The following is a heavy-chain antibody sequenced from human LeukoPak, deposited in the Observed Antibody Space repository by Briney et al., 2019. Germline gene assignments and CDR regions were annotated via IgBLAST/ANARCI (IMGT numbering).Heavy chain of an antibody. Sequence: SETLSLTCTVSGGSISSYYWSWIRQPPGKGLEWIGSIYYSGSTYYNPSLKSRVTISVDTSKNQFSLKLSSVTAADTAVYYCAITSSTDYDYVWGSYRYPIDYWGQGTLVTVSS. V-gene: IGHV4-59*05. J-gene: IGHJ4*02. CDR2: IYYSGST. CDR3: AITSSTDYDYVWGSYRYPIDY. CDR1: GGSISSYY. D-gene: IGHD3-16*02.